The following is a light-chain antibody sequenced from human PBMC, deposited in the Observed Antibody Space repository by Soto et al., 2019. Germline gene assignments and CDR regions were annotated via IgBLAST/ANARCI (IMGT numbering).Light chain of an antibody. CDR2: DAS. CDR1: QSINNW. CDR3: VQFQSPTLYT. J-gene: IGKJ2*01. Sequence: DIQMTQSPSTLSASVGDRVTITCRASQSINNWLAWYQQKPGKAPRLLLHDASNLESGVPSTFSGSGSGTEFTLTISSLQPDDFAVYYCVQFQSPTLYTFGQGTKLEI. V-gene: IGKV1-5*01.